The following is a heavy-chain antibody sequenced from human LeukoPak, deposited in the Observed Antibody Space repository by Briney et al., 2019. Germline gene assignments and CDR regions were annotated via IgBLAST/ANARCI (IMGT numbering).Heavy chain of an antibody. V-gene: IGHV4-4*02. Sequence: SETLSLTCAVSGGSISSSSWWSWVRQPPGKGLEWIGEIYHSGSTNYNPSLKSRVTISVDKSKNQFSLKLSYVTAADTAVYYSARGWDIVVVPAAVDAFDIWGQGTMVTVSS. D-gene: IGHD2-2*01. J-gene: IGHJ3*02. CDR1: GGSISSSSW. CDR3: ARGWDIVVVPAAVDAFDI. CDR2: IYHSGST.